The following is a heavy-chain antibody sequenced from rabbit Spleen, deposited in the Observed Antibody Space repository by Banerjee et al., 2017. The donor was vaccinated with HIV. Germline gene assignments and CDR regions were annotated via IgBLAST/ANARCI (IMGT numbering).Heavy chain of an antibody. J-gene: IGHJ2*01. CDR2: IDTNDGDT. D-gene: IGHD1-1*01. CDR1: GFSFNNNW. V-gene: IGHV1S45*01. Sequence: LEESGGGLVKPGGTLTLTCTVSGFSFNNNWICWVRQAPGKGLEWIACIDTNDGDTDYANWPKGRFTISKTSSTTVTQQMTSLTAADTATYFCARNYVNAFDPWGPGTLVTVS. CDR3: ARNYVNAFDP.